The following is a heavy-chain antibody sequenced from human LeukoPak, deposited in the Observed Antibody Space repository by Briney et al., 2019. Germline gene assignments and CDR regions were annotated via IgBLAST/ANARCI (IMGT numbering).Heavy chain of an antibody. V-gene: IGHV3-21*04. J-gene: IGHJ4*02. Sequence: GSLRLSCAASGFTFSSYSMNWVRQAPGKGLEWVSTVSSRMGTFYTDSVRGRFITSRDNSKSTLLLQMNSLRAEDTAVYYCATTRPYGTTWAGAFEDWGQGTPVTVSS. D-gene: IGHD6-19*01. CDR3: ATTRPYGTTWAGAFED. CDR2: VSSRMGT. CDR1: GFTFSSYS.